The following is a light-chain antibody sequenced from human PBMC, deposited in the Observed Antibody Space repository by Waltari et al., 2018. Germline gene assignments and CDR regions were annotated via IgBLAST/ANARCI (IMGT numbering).Light chain of an antibody. CDR3: QHYDGFPWT. CDR1: QRISDW. Sequence: DIQMTQSPSTLSASVGDRVTITCRASQRISDWLAWYQQKPGKAPKLLIYKASDLESGVPSRFSGSGSGTEFTLTISSLQPDDFATYYCQHYDGFPWTFGQGTEVESK. J-gene: IGKJ1*01. CDR2: KAS. V-gene: IGKV1-5*03.